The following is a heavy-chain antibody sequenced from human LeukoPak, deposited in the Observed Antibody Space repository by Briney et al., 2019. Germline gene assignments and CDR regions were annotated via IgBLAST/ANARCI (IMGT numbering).Heavy chain of an antibody. D-gene: IGHD3-3*01. V-gene: IGHV1-24*01. CDR2: FDPEDGET. CDR3: ASWFLQPLYFDY. Sequence: ASVKVSCKVSGYTLTELSMHWVRQAPGKGLEWMGGFDPEDGETLYAQKFQGRVTMTEDTSTDTAYMELSSLRSEDTAVYYCASWFLQPLYFDYWGQGTLVTVSS. CDR1: GYTLTELS. J-gene: IGHJ4*02.